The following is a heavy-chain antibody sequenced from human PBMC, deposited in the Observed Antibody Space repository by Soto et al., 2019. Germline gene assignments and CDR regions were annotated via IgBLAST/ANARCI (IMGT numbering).Heavy chain of an antibody. CDR2: ISGSGGST. J-gene: IGHJ4*02. V-gene: IGHV3-23*01. CDR3: AKDDITHSTYGLRGLYYFAY. D-gene: IGHD2-21*01. CDR1: GFTFSSYA. Sequence: EVQLLESGGGLVQPGGSLRLSCAASGFTFSSYAMSWVRQAPGKGLEWVSAISGSGGSTYYADSVKGRFTISRDNSKNTLYLQMNSLRAEDTAVYYCAKDDITHSTYGLRGLYYFAYWGQGTLVTVSS.